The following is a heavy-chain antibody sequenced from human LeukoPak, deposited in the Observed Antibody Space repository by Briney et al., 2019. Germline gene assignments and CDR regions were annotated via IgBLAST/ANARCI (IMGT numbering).Heavy chain of an antibody. Sequence: PSETLSLTCTVSGGSISSSSYYWGWIRQPPGKGLEWIESIYYSGSTYYNPSLKSRVTISVDTSKNQFSLKLSSVTAADTAVYYCANLDAFHDYGDYWGQGTLVTVSS. J-gene: IGHJ4*02. CDR1: GGSISSSSYY. CDR3: ANLDAFHDYGDY. CDR2: IYYSGST. V-gene: IGHV4-39*01.